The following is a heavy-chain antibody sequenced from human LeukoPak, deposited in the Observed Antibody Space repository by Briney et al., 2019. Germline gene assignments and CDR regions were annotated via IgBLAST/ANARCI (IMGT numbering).Heavy chain of an antibody. D-gene: IGHD2-15*01. CDR1: GFTFSSYA. J-gene: IGHJ6*02. CDR3: AKDRLDTNIVVVVAATDYYYYGMDI. V-gene: IGHV3-23*01. CDR2: ISGSGGST. Sequence: GGSLRLSCAASGFTFSSYAMSWVRQAPGKGLEWVSAISGSGGSTYYADSVKGRFTISRDNSKNTLYLQMNSLRAEDTAVYYCAKDRLDTNIVVVVAATDYYYYGMDIWGQGTTVTVSS.